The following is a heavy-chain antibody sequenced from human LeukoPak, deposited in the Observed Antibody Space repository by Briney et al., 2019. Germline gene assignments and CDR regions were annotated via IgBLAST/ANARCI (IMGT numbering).Heavy chain of an antibody. J-gene: IGHJ6*03. CDR3: ARVDTVNYYYYMDV. CDR2: IYSGGST. CDR1: GFTFSSYS. V-gene: IGHV3-66*01. D-gene: IGHD5-18*01. Sequence: GGSLRLSCAASGFTFSSYSMNWVRQAPGKGLEWVSVIYSGGSTYYADSVKGRFTISRDNSKNTLYLQMNSLRAEDTAVYYCARVDTVNYYYYMDVWGKGTPVTVSS.